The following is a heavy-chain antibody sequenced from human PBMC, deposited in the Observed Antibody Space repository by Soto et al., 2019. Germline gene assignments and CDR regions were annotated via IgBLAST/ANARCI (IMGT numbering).Heavy chain of an antibody. CDR1: GDSVSSNSAA. CDR2: TYYRSKWYN. CDR3: ARDQYQLLWGAGYYYYYMDV. D-gene: IGHD2-2*01. V-gene: IGHV6-1*01. J-gene: IGHJ6*03. Sequence: PSQTLSLTCAISGDSVSSNSAAWNWIRQSPSRGLEWLGRTYYRSKWYNDYAVSVKSRITINPDTSKNQFSLQLNSVTPEDTAVYYCARDQYQLLWGAGYYYYYMDVWGKGTTVTVSS.